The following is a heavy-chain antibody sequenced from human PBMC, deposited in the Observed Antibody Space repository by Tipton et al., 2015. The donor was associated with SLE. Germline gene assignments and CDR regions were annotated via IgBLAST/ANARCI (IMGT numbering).Heavy chain of an antibody. CDR2: IYYSGST. D-gene: IGHD6-19*01. V-gene: IGHV4-59*01. Sequence: LRLSCTVSGGSISSYYWSWIRQPPGQGLEWIGYIYYSGSTNSNPPLKSRLTIPVDTSKNQFSLKLNSVTAADTAVDYCAIWAGAAANFAYWGQGALITFPS. J-gene: IGHJ4*02. CDR3: AIWAGAAANFAY. CDR1: GGSISSYY.